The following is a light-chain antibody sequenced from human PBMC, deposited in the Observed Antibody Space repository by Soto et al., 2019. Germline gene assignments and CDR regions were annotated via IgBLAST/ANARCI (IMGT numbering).Light chain of an antibody. V-gene: IGKV3D-15*01. CDR3: QQYNNWPLT. CDR2: DAS. J-gene: IGKJ4*01. CDR1: QSVDND. Sequence: EIVMTQSPATLSVSPGDRATLSCRASQSVDNDLAWYQQTPGQPPRLLIHDASTRATGIPARFSGSQSGTEFTLTISSLLSEDFAVYSCQQYNNWPLTFGGGTKGDIK.